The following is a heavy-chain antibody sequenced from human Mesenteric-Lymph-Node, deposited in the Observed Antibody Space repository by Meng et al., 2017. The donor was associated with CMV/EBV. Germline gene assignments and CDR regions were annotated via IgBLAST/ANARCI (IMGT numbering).Heavy chain of an antibody. CDR3: AKDAYNSSPRRFDS. J-gene: IGHJ5*01. V-gene: IGHV3-21*04. CDR1: VSTFSSYS. CDR2: ISNSSSYI. Sequence: GGSLRLSCPASVSTFSSYSMNWFRQAPGKGLEWVSSISNSSSYIYYADSVKGRFTISRDNANTSLSLQMNILRAEATAVYYCAKDAYNSSPRRFDSWGQGTLVTVSS. D-gene: IGHD6-6*01.